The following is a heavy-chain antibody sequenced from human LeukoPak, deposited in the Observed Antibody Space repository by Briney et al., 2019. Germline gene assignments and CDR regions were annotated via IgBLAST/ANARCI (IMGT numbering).Heavy chain of an antibody. CDR3: ARGRHYYDSSVNH. CDR2: INPNSGGT. Sequence: VASVKVSCKASGYTFTGYYMHWVRQAPGQGLEWMGWINPNSGGTNYAQKFQGRVTMTRDTSISTAYMELSRLRSDDTAVYYCARGRHYYDSSVNHWGQGTLVTVSS. J-gene: IGHJ5*02. CDR1: GYTFTGYY. V-gene: IGHV1-2*02. D-gene: IGHD3-22*01.